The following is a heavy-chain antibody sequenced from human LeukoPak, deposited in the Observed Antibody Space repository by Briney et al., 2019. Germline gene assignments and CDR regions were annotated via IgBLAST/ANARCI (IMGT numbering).Heavy chain of an antibody. CDR2: INHSRST. CDR1: GGSFSGYY. Sequence: SETLSLTCAVYGGSFSGYYWSRIRQPPGQGLEWIGEINHSRSTNYNPSLKSRVTISVDTSKNQFSLKLRSVTAADTAVYYCARRARVPAAINYYYYYYMDVWGKGTTVTISS. J-gene: IGHJ6*03. D-gene: IGHD2-2*01. V-gene: IGHV4-34*01. CDR3: ARRARVPAAINYYYYYYMDV.